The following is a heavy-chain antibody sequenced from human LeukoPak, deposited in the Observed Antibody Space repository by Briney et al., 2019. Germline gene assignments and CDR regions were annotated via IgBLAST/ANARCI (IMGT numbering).Heavy chain of an antibody. V-gene: IGHV3-9*01. J-gene: IGHJ4*02. CDR2: ISWNSGSI. CDR3: EKGAGYSGGGYEYYFDY. D-gene: IGHD6-19*01. Sequence: GGSLRLSCAASGFTFDDYAMHWVRQAPGKGLEWVSGISWNSGSIGYADSVKGRFTISRDNAKNSLYLQMNSLRAEDTALYYCEKGAGYSGGGYEYYFDYGGKGPLVTVSS. CDR1: GFTFDDYA.